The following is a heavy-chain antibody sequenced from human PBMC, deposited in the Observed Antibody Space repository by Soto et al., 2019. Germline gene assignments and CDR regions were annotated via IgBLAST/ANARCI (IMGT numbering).Heavy chain of an antibody. CDR1: GGTFSRHS. J-gene: IGHJ4*02. D-gene: IGHD3-10*01. CDR2: IIPIFDAT. CDR3: ARDLTSVRGS. Sequence: QVQMVQSGAEVKKPGSSARVSCKVSGGTFSRHSISWVRQAPGQGLEWMGGIIPIFDATQYAQKFQGRLTITADESTTTFNMDLSGLRPEDTAISYCARDLTSVRGSWGQGTLVTVS. V-gene: IGHV1-69*01.